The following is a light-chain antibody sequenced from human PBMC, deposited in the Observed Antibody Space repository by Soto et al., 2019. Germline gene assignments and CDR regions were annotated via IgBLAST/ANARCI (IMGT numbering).Light chain of an antibody. CDR3: QQYTSYSRA. Sequence: DIQMTQSPSTLSASVGDRVTITCRASQSISHFLAWYQQKPGKVPKLLIYDASNLGSGVPSRFRRSGTRKAFDPTINCLQPYAFTTFYCQQYTSYSRAVGQGTKVDSK. CDR2: DAS. V-gene: IGKV1-5*01. CDR1: QSISHF. J-gene: IGKJ1*01.